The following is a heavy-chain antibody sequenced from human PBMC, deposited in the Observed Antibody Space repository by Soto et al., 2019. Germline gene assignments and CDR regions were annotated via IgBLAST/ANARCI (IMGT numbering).Heavy chain of an antibody. CDR2: IIPIFGTA. V-gene: IGHV1-69*13. CDR3: ARAGYYDILNGPRTIDY. Sequence: SVKVSCKASGGTFSSYAISWVRQAPGQGLEWMGGIIPIFGTANYAQKFQGRVTITADESTSTAYMELSSLRSEDTAVYYCARAGYYDILNGPRTIDYWGQGTLVTVSS. D-gene: IGHD3-9*01. J-gene: IGHJ4*02. CDR1: GGTFSSYA.